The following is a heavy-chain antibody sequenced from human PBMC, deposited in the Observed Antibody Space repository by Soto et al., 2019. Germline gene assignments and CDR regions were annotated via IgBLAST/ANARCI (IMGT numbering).Heavy chain of an antibody. Sequence: SETLSLTCTVSGGSVSSGSYYWSWIRQPPGKGLEWIGYIYYSGSTNYNPSLKSRVTISVDTSKNQFSLKLSSVTAADTAVYYCARVSLYNWNYSDAFDIWGQGTMVTVSS. V-gene: IGHV4-61*01. CDR2: IYYSGST. D-gene: IGHD1-7*01. CDR3: ARVSLYNWNYSDAFDI. CDR1: GGSVSSGSYY. J-gene: IGHJ3*02.